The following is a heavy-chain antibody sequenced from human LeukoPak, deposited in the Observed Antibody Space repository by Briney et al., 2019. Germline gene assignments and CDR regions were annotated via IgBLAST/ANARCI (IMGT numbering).Heavy chain of an antibody. J-gene: IGHJ4*02. D-gene: IGHD6-19*01. CDR2: IYYSGST. Sequence: SETLSLTGTVSGGSISSYYWSWIRQPPGKGLEWIGYIYYSGSTNYNPSLKSRVTISVDTSKNQFSLKLSSVTAADTAVYYCARLYSSGWYRYFDYWGQGTLVTVSS. CDR3: ARLYSSGWYRYFDY. CDR1: GGSISSYY. V-gene: IGHV4-59*01.